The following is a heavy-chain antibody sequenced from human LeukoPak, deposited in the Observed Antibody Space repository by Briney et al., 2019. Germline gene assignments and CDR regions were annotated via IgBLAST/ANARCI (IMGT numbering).Heavy chain of an antibody. D-gene: IGHD3-16*01. V-gene: IGHV3-21*01. CDR2: ISSSSSYI. CDR3: AREIVDVGFDY. CDR1: GFTFSSYS. Sequence: GGSLRLSCAASGFTFSSYSMNWVRQAPGKGLEWVSSISSSSSYIYYADSVKGRFTISRDNAKNSLYLQMNSLRAEDTAVYYCAREIVDVGFDYWGQGTLATVSS. J-gene: IGHJ4*02.